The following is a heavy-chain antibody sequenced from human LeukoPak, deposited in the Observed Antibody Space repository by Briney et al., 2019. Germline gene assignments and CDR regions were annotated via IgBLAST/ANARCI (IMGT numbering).Heavy chain of an antibody. J-gene: IGHJ6*03. V-gene: IGHV4-39*01. CDR1: GGSISSSSYY. Sequence: SETPSLTCTVSGGSISSSSYYWGWIRQPPGKGLEWIGSIYYSGSTYYNPSLKSRVTISVDTSKNQFSLKLSSVTAADTAVYYCARLTPNLRGLYYYYYMDVWGKGTTVTVSS. D-gene: IGHD4-17*01. CDR3: ARLTPNLRGLYYYYYMDV. CDR2: IYYSGST.